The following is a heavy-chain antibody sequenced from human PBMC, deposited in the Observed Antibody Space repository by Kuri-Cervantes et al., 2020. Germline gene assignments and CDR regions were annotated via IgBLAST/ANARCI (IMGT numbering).Heavy chain of an antibody. CDR3: ATDRGYSSGWYYFDY. J-gene: IGHJ4*02. D-gene: IGHD6-19*01. Sequence: GESLKISCAASGFTFSSYWMTWVRQAPGKGLEWVANIKQDGSEKYYVDSVKGRFTISRDNAKNSLYLQMNSLRVEDTAVYYCATDRGYSSGWYYFDYWGQGTLVTVSS. CDR2: IKQDGSEK. CDR1: GFTFSSYW. V-gene: IGHV3-7*03.